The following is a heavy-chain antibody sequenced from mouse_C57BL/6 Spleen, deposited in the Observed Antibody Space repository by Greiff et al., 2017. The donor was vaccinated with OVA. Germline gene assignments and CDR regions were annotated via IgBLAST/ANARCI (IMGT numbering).Heavy chain of an antibody. J-gene: IGHJ2*01. D-gene: IGHD1-1*01. CDR3: ARLDGSSYFDY. V-gene: IGHV1-7*01. CDR2: INPSSGYT. Sequence: QVQLKQSGAELAQPGASVKLSCKASGYTFTSYWMHWVKQRPGQGLEWIGYINPSSGYTKYNQKFKDKATLTADKSSSTAYMQLSRLTYEDSAVYYCARLDGSSYFDYWGQGTTLTVSS. CDR1: GYTFTSYW.